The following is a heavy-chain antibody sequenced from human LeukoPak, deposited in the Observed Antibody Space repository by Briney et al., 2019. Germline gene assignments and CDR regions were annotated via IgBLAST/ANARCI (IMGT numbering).Heavy chain of an antibody. CDR2: IFYTGST. D-gene: IGHD1-26*01. CDR1: GGSISSYY. CDR3: ARSRSSALEFDY. J-gene: IGHJ4*02. V-gene: IGHV4-59*01. Sequence: PSETLSLTCTVSGGSISSYYWSWIRQPPGKGLEWIGYIFYTGSTNYNPSLKSRVTISVDTSKNQFSLKLSSVTAADSAVYYCARSRSSALEFDYWGQGTLVAVSS.